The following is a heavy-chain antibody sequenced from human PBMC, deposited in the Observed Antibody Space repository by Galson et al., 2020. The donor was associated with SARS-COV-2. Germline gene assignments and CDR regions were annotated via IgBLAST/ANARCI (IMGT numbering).Heavy chain of an antibody. J-gene: IGHJ4*02. V-gene: IGHV4-39*01. CDR1: Y. D-gene: IGHD3-10*01. CDR3: ARQYYGSGSYYNRYFDF. Sequence: YWGWIRQPPGKGLEWIGSIHYSGNTFYNPSLKSRVTISVDTSKIHFSLKLSSVTAADTAVYYCARQYYGSGSYYNRYFDFWGLGTLVTVSS. CDR2: IHYSGNT.